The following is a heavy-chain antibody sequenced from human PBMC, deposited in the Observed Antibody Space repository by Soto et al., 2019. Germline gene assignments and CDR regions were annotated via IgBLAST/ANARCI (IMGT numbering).Heavy chain of an antibody. Sequence: EVQLMESGGGLVQPGGSLRLSCAASGFSFSASWMTWVRQPPGKGLEWVADIKQDGSEKNYVDSVKGRVTISRDNAKNSLYLQMNSLRAEDTAVYYCGRDPYYGAIDYWGLGTLVIVSS. CDR2: IKQDGSEK. V-gene: IGHV3-7*01. CDR1: GFSFSASW. D-gene: IGHD3-10*01. J-gene: IGHJ4*02. CDR3: GRDPYYGAIDY.